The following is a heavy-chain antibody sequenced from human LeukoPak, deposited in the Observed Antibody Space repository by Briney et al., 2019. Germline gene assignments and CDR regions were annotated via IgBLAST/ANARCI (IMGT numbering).Heavy chain of an antibody. CDR3: ATDGAGFDT. J-gene: IGHJ5*02. Sequence: GGSLRLSCAASGFMFSNHGMHWVRQAPGKGLEWVAVVWFDGSNKYYADSVKGRFTISRDNAKKSLYLEMNNLRAEDTAVYYCATDGAGFDTWGQGVLVTVSS. CDR1: GFMFSNHG. V-gene: IGHV3-33*03. CDR2: VWFDGSNK.